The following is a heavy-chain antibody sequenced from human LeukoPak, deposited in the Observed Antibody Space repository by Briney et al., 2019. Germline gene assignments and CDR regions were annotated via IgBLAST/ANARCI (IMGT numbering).Heavy chain of an antibody. CDR1: GGSISSYY. CDR2: VYYSGTT. V-gene: IGHV4-39*01. CDR3: ARHLSSYYGLDV. Sequence: SETLSLTCTVSGGSISSYYWGWIRHPPGKGLEWLGTVYYSGTTYYNPSFKSRVTISVDTSKNQFSLNLSSVTAADTAVYYCARHLSSYYGLDVWGRGTTVTVSS. J-gene: IGHJ6*02. D-gene: IGHD6-6*01.